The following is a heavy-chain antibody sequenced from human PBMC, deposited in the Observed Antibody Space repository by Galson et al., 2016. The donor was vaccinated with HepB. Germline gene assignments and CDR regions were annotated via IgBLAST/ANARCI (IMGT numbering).Heavy chain of an antibody. J-gene: IGHJ4*02. Sequence: KGLEWVSVIYSSGSTYYADSVKGRFTLSRDNSKNTLYLQMNSLRAEDTAVYYCARGHVAGNAASDDWGQGTLVIVSS. CDR2: IYSSGST. CDR3: ARGHVAGNAASDD. D-gene: IGHD6-19*01. V-gene: IGHV3-53*01.